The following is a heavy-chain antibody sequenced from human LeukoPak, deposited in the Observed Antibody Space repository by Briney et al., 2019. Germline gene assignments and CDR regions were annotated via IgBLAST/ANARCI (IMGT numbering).Heavy chain of an antibody. CDR1: GFTFSSYE. CDR2: ISGSGGST. V-gene: IGHV3-23*01. D-gene: IGHD3-10*01. J-gene: IGHJ4*02. CDR3: AKDALEYYYGSGSEFDY. Sequence: PGGSLRLSCAASGFTFSSYEMNWVRQAPGKGLEWVSAISGSGGSTYYADSVKGRFTISRDNSKNTLYLQMNSLRAEDTAVYYCAKDALEYYYGSGSEFDYWGQGTLVTVSS.